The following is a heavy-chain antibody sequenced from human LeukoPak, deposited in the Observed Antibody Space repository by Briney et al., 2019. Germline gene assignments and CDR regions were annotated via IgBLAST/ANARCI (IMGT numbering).Heavy chain of an antibody. CDR3: AKTTAGYSSGRYPGWPIDY. Sequence: GGSLRLSCAASGFTFRSYAIYWVRQAPGKGLEWVSGISGSGGDTYFADSVKGRFTISRDHSKNTVSLQMDSLRVEDTAVYYCAKTTAGYSSGRYPGWPIDYWGQGTLVTASS. D-gene: IGHD6-19*01. CDR2: ISGSGGDT. CDR1: GFTFRSYA. V-gene: IGHV3-23*01. J-gene: IGHJ4*02.